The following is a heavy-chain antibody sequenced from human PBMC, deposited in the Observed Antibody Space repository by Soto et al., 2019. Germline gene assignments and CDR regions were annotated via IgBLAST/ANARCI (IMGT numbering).Heavy chain of an antibody. V-gene: IGHV1-2*04. CDR1: GYTFTGYY. CDR2: INPNSGGT. D-gene: IGHD3-3*01. J-gene: IGHJ5*02. CDR3: ARGGGSYYDFSRSGMDP. Sequence: VKVSCKASGYTFTGYYMHWVRQAPGQGLEWMGWINPNSGGTSYAQKFQGWVTMTRDTSISTAYMELSRLRSDDTAVYYCARGGGSYYDFSRSGMDPWGQGTLVTVSS.